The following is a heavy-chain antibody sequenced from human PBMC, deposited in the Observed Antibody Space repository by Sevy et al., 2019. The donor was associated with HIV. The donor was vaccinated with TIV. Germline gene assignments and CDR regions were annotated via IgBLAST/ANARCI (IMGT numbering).Heavy chain of an antibody. CDR1: GGSFSGYY. Sequence: SETLSLTCAVYGGSFSGYYWSWIRQPPGKGLEWIGEINHSGSTNYNPSLKSRVTISVDTSKNQFSLKLSSVTAADTAVYYCARERVGGRYYGSGGYPSPPYGMDVWGQGTTVTVSS. V-gene: IGHV4-34*01. CDR2: INHSGST. CDR3: ARERVGGRYYGSGGYPSPPYGMDV. J-gene: IGHJ6*02. D-gene: IGHD3-10*01.